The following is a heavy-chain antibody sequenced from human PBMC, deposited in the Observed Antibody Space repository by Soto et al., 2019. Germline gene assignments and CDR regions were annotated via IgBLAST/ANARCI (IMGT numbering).Heavy chain of an antibody. CDR3: TRARSRSWDYFYGMDV. D-gene: IGHD6-13*01. CDR1: GDSVSSNSAA. V-gene: IGHV6-1*01. J-gene: IGHJ6*02. Sequence: SQTLSLTCAISGDSVSSNSAAWNWIRQSPSRGLEWLGRTYYRSKWYNDYTVSVKSRITINPDTSKNQFSLQLSSVTPEDTAVYYCTRARSRSWDYFYGMDVWGQGTTVTVSS. CDR2: TYYRSKWYN.